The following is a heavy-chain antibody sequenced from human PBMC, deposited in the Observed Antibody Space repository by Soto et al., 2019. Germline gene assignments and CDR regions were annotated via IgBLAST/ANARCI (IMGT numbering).Heavy chain of an antibody. Sequence: QVQLVQSGAEVKKPGSSVKVSCKASGGTFSSYTISWVRQAPGQGLEWMGRIIPILGIANYPQKFQGRVTNTAHNSTSTAYMEPSSLRSKDRTVYYCAVDLGGGSSGYGMDVWGQGTTVTVSS. D-gene: IGHD2-15*01. V-gene: IGHV1-69*02. J-gene: IGHJ6*02. CDR2: IIPILGIA. CDR3: AVDLGGGSSGYGMDV. CDR1: GGTFSSYT.